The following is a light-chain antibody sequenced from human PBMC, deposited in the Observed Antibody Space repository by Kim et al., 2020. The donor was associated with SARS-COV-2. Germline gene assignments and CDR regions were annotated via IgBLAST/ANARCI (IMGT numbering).Light chain of an antibody. Sequence: VSPGERATLSCRASQSVNSNLVWYQQQPGQPPRLLIYDASTRATGIPDRFSGSGSGTEFTLTISSLQSEDFAVYYCQQYNNWPLTFGGGTKVDIK. V-gene: IGKV3-15*01. CDR3: QQYNNWPLT. J-gene: IGKJ4*01. CDR1: QSVNSN. CDR2: DAS.